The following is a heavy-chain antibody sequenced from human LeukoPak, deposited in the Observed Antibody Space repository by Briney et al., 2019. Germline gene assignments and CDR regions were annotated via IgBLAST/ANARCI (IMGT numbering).Heavy chain of an antibody. CDR1: GFTFNTYA. CDR2: VSKDGNTK. Sequence: GTSLRLSCVASGFTFNTYAIHWVRQAPGKGLEWVAVVSKDGNTKYYADSVKGRFTISRDNAKDSLYLQMNSLRAEDTAVYYCARALTTLTYEGYWGQGTLVTVSS. CDR3: ARALTTLTYEGY. V-gene: IGHV3-30*04. J-gene: IGHJ4*02. D-gene: IGHD1-1*01.